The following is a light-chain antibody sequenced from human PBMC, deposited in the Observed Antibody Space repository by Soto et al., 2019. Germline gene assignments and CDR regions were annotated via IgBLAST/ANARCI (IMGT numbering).Light chain of an antibody. CDR1: QRVYTH. CDR2: GAS. Sequence: EIVMTQSPSTLSVSTGERVTLSCRTSQRVYTHLAWYQQKPGQAPRLLIYGASTRATGIPARFSGSGFGTEFTLTISSLQSEDVAVYYCQQYNNRPKTFGQGTKVDIK. CDR3: QQYNNRPKT. V-gene: IGKV3-15*01. J-gene: IGKJ1*01.